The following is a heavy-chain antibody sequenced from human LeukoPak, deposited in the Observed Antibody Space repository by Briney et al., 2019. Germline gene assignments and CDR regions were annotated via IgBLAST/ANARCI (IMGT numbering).Heavy chain of an antibody. V-gene: IGHV3-30*02. CDR3: AKDRNDSGYVWGSYRWFYFDY. CDR1: GFTFSSHG. D-gene: IGHD3-16*02. CDR2: IRYDGSNK. J-gene: IGHJ4*02. Sequence: GGSLRLSCAASGFTFSSHGMHWVRQAPGKGLEWVAFIRYDGSNKYYADSVKGRFTISRDNSKNTLYLQMNSLRAEDTAVYYCAKDRNDSGYVWGSYRWFYFDYWGQGTLVTVSS.